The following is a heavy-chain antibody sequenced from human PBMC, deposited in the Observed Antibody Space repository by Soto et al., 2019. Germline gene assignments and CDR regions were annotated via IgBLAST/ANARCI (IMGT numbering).Heavy chain of an antibody. CDR2: IYWDDDK. CDR3: AHRLGGDYSDGMDV. J-gene: IGHJ6*02. Sequence: QITLKESGPTLVKPTQTLTLTCTFSGFSLSTSGVGVGWIRQPPGKALEWLALIYWDDDKRYSPSLKSRLTITKDTYKNQVVLTMTNMDPVDTATYFCAHRLGGDYSDGMDVLGQGTTVTVSS. D-gene: IGHD2-21*01. CDR1: GFSLSTSGVG. V-gene: IGHV2-5*02.